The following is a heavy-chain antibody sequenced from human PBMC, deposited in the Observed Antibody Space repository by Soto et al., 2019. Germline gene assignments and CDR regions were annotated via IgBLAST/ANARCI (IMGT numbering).Heavy chain of an antibody. D-gene: IGHD3-16*01. V-gene: IGHV1-18*01. J-gene: IGHJ4*02. Sequence: QVQRVQSGAEVKKPGASVKVSCKASGYPFTTFGISWVRKAPGQGLEWMGGISAYNGNKNYAQNFQGRVNMTTDTAKSTAYMELRILRSEYTGVYYCERGGIPIDYWGQGTLVTVAS. CDR2: ISAYNGNK. CDR3: ERGGIPIDY. CDR1: GYPFTTFG.